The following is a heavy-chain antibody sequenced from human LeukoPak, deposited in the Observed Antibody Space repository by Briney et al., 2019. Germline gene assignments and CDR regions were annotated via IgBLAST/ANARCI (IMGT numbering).Heavy chain of an antibody. J-gene: IGHJ4*02. D-gene: IGHD6-13*01. CDR1: GFTFSSYA. V-gene: IGHV3-30*04. CDR2: ISYDGSNK. CDR3: ARDRAGYSSSWYEAAGDY. Sequence: PGGSLRLSCAASGFTFSSYAMHWVRQAPGKGLEWVAVISYDGSNKYYADSVKGRFTISRDNSKNTLYQQMNSLRAEDTAVYYCARDRAGYSSSWYEAAGDYWGQGTLVTVSS.